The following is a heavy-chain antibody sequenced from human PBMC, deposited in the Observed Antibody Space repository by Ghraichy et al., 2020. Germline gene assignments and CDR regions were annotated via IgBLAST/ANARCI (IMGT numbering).Heavy chain of an antibody. J-gene: IGHJ4*02. CDR1: GFTFSSYD. D-gene: IGHD4-17*01. Sequence: GESLRLFCAASGFTFSSYDMHWVRQAPGKGLEWVAFIRYDGSNKYYADSVKGRFTISRDNSKNTLYLQMNSLRAEDTAVYYCVGTVTTWGSWWGQGTLVTVSS. CDR2: IRYDGSNK. CDR3: VGTVTTWGSW. V-gene: IGHV3-30*02.